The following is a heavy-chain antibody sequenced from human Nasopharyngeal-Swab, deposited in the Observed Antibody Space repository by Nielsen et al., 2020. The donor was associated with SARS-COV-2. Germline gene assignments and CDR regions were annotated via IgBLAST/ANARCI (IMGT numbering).Heavy chain of an antibody. CDR2: IIPIFGTV. CDR1: GGTFSSYA. D-gene: IGHD2-2*01. Sequence: SVKVSCKASGGTFSSYAISWVRQAPGQGLEWMGGIIPIFGTVNYAQKFQGRVTITADESTSTAYMELSSLRSEDTAVYYCARGRVPAAGGRAAHLNWFDPWGQGTLVTVSS. J-gene: IGHJ5*02. V-gene: IGHV1-69*13. CDR3: ARGRVPAAGGRAAHLNWFDP.